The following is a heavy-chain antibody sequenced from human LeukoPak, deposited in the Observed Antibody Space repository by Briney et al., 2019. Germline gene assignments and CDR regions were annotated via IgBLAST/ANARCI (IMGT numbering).Heavy chain of an antibody. CDR3: ARQGAGGRAFDI. Sequence: SETLSLTCTVSRGSISSSSYYWGWIRQPPGKWLEWIGSIYYSGNTYYNTSLQNRVTISVDTSKNQFSLKLSSVTAADTAVYNCARQGAGGRAFDIWGQGTMVTVSS. CDR2: IYYSGNT. J-gene: IGHJ3*02. D-gene: IGHD1-26*01. V-gene: IGHV4-39*01. CDR1: RGSISSSSYY.